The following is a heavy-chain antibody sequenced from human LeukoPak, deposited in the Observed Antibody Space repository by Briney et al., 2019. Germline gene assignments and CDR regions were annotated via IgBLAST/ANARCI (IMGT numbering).Heavy chain of an antibody. Sequence: GGSLRLSCAGSGFTFSNYWMHWVRPAPGKGLVWVSRINTDGASTTNADSVKGRFTISRDNAKNTVYLQMNSLRVEDTAVYYCARDCGTSGCDYWGQGTLVTVSS. CDR2: INTDGAST. D-gene: IGHD5-12*01. CDR3: ARDCGTSGCDY. CDR1: GFTFSNYW. V-gene: IGHV3-74*01. J-gene: IGHJ4*02.